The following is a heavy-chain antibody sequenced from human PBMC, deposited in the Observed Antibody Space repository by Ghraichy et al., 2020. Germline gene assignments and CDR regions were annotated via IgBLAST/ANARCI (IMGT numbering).Heavy chain of an antibody. Sequence: SETLSLTSTVSGGSISSYYWSWIRQPPGKGLEWIGYIYYSGSTNYNPSLKSRVTISVDTSKNQFSLKLSSVTAADTAVYYCASTPGGDIVVVPAAKHYYYSYMDVWGKGTGVTVSS. CDR1: GGSISSYY. V-gene: IGHV4-59*01. CDR2: IYYSGST. J-gene: IGHJ6*03. CDR3: ASTPGGDIVVVPAAKHYYYSYMDV. D-gene: IGHD2-2*01.